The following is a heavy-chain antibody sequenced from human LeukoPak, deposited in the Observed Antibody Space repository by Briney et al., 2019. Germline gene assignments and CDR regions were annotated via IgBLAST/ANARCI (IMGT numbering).Heavy chain of an antibody. J-gene: IGHJ5*02. D-gene: IGHD6-19*01. CDR2: IYYSGST. CDR3: ARQSYSSGWSGVNWFDP. Sequence: PSETLSLTSTVSGGSISSSSYYWGWIRQPPGKGLEWIGSIYYSGSTYYNPSLKSRVTISVDTSKNQFSLKLSSVTAADTAVYYCARQSYSSGWSGVNWFDPWGQGTLVTVSS. CDR1: GGSISSSSYY. V-gene: IGHV4-39*01.